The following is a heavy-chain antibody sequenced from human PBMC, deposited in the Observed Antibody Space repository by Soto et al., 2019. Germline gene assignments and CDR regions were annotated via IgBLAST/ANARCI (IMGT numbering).Heavy chain of an antibody. V-gene: IGHV5-51*01. CDR1: GYSFTSYW. CDR3: ARHYCSGGSCYPWLAFEI. J-gene: IGHJ3*02. CDR2: IYPGDSDT. Sequence: PGESLKISCKGSGYSFTSYWIGWVRQMPGKGLEWMGIIYPGDSDTRYSPSFQGQVTISADKSISTAYLQWSSLKASDTAMYYCARHYCSGGSCYPWLAFEIWGQGTMDPVSS. D-gene: IGHD2-15*01.